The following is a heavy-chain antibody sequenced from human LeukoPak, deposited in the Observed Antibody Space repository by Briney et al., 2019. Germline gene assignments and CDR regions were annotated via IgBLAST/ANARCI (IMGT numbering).Heavy chain of an antibody. CDR2: ISSDGGST. CDR1: GFTFSSYA. V-gene: IGHV3-64*01. J-gene: IGHJ6*02. CDR3: ARDLTRCSGGSCYRPYYYYGMDV. Sequence: PGGSLRLSCAASGFTFSSYAMHWVRQAPGKGLEYVSAISSDGGSTYYANSVKGRFTISRDNSKNTLYLQMGSLRAEDMAVYYCARDLTRCSGGSCYRPYYYYGMDVWGQGTTVTVSS. D-gene: IGHD2-15*01.